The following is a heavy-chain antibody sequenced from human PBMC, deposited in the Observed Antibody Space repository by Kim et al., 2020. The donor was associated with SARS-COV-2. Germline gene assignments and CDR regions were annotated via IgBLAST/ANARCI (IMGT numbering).Heavy chain of an antibody. V-gene: IGHV3-7*01. CDR3: ARGEVGSGSYYECYDY. CDR2: IKQDGSEK. CDR1: GFTFSSYW. D-gene: IGHD1-26*01. J-gene: IGHJ4*02. Sequence: GGSLRLSCAASGFTFSSYWMSWVRQAPGKGLEWVANIKQDGSEKYYVDSVKGRFTISRDNAKNSLYLQMNSLRAEDTAVYYCARGEVGSGSYYECYDYWGQGTLVTVSS.